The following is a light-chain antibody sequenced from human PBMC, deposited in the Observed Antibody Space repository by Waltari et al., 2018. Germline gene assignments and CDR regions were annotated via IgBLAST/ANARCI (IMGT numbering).Light chain of an antibody. CDR1: QSVSSSY. CDR3: QQYGTSPRT. Sequence: EIVLTQSPGTLSLSPGERATLSCGASQSVSSSYLAWYQQKPGQAPRLLIYGASSRATGIPDMFSGSGSGTDFTLTISRLEPEDFAVYYCQQYGTSPRTFGQGTKVEFK. V-gene: IGKV3-20*01. CDR2: GAS. J-gene: IGKJ1*01.